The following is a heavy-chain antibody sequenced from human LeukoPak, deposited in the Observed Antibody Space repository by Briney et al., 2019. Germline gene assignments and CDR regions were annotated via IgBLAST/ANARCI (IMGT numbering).Heavy chain of an antibody. CDR2: IYYSGST. J-gene: IGHJ4*02. V-gene: IGHV4-31*03. CDR1: GGSFSSGGYW. Sequence: SETLSLTCSVSGGSFSSGGYWWTWIRQHPVKGLEWIGYIYYSGSTSYNPSLKSRVTISVDTSKNQFSLKLNSVTAADTAVYYCARDRHDSSGIHTLDYWGQGTLVTVSS. D-gene: IGHD3-22*01. CDR3: ARDRHDSSGIHTLDY.